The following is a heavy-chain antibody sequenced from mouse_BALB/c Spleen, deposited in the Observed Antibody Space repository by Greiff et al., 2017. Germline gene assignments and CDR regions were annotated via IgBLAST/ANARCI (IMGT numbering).Heavy chain of an antibody. CDR3: ARTGYYDAMDY. J-gene: IGHJ4*01. Sequence: QVQLKESGAELVKPGTSVKLSCKASGYNFTSYWINWVKLRPGQGLEWIGDIYPGSGSTNYNEKFKSKATLTVDTSSSTAYMQLSSLASEDSALYYCARTGYYDAMDYWGQGTSVTVSS. CDR1: GYNFTSYW. V-gene: IGHV1-55*01. CDR2: IYPGSGST. D-gene: IGHD2-2*01.